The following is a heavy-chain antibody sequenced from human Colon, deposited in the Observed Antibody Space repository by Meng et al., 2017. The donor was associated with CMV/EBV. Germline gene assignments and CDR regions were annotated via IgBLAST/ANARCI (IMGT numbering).Heavy chain of an antibody. CDR3: ASVERGYCTSTSCYNRYFHH. Sequence: SVKVSCKPSTGTFYNSAINWMRQTPGQGLEWLGGIVPDFAILNYAQKFQDRVSITTDESTSTAYLELSSLRSEDTAVYYCASVERGYCTSTSCYNRYFHHWGQGTLVTVSS. CDR1: TGTFYNSA. D-gene: IGHD2-2*01. J-gene: IGHJ1*01. V-gene: IGHV1-69*05. CDR2: IVPDFAIL.